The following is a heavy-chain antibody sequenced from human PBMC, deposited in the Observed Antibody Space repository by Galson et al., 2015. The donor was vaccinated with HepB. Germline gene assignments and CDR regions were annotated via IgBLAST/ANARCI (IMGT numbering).Heavy chain of an antibody. CDR1: GFIFRHHA. Sequence: SLRLSCAGSGFIFRHHAMAWIRQAPGKGLEWVSGINGRGSTRSYSDAVKGRFSISRDNSKDTVFLQMDNLRAEDTAVYNCVKEGSGFGGEWFDPWGQGTLVTVS. V-gene: IGHV3-23*01. D-gene: IGHD3-16*01. CDR3: VKEGSGFGGEWFDP. J-gene: IGHJ5*02. CDR2: INGRGSTR.